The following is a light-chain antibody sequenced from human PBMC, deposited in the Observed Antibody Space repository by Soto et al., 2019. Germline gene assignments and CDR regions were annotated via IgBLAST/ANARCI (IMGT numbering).Light chain of an antibody. CDR1: QTISNY. Sequence: MQMRQSQYSLYVSVGDRVTLTCRASQTISNYLHWYQQKPGKAPNLLIFGASSLQDGVPSRFSGSSYRPDFTLTITSLKPADPAIYSRQLCDETPLTFGQGTRLAI. J-gene: IGKJ5*01. CDR3: QLCDETPLT. V-gene: IGKV1-39*01. CDR2: GAS.